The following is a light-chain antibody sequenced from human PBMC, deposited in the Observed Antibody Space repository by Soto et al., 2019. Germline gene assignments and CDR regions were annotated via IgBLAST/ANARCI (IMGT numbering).Light chain of an antibody. CDR3: QQYETFSGT. J-gene: IGKJ1*01. Sequence: IQFTQSPSSLSASVGDSGTITCRASQGITSYLAWYQQKPGKAPNLLIYGASTLQSGVPSRFSGSGSGTEFTLTISSLQPDDFATYYCQQYETFSGTFGPGTKVDI. CDR1: QGITSY. CDR2: GAS. V-gene: IGKV1-9*01.